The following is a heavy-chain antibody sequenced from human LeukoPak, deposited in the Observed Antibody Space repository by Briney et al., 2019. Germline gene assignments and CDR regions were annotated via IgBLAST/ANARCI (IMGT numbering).Heavy chain of an antibody. V-gene: IGHV3-23*01. J-gene: IGHJ4*02. CDR3: AKLRLDYYDSSGYYLR. D-gene: IGHD3-22*01. CDR1: GLTFSSYA. CDR2: ISGSGGST. Sequence: GGSLRLSCAASGLTFSSYAMSWVRQAPGKGLEWVSAISGSGGSTYYADSVKGRFTISRDNSKHTLYLQMNSLRAEDTAVYYCAKLRLDYYDSSGYYLRWGQGTLVTVSS.